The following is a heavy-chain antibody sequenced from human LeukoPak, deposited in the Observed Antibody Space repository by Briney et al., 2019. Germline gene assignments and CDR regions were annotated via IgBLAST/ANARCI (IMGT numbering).Heavy chain of an antibody. CDR2: ISYDGSNK. Sequence: SGGSLRLSCAASGFTFSSYGMHWVRQAPGKGLEWVAVISYDGSNKYYADSVKGRFTISRDNSKNTLYLQMNSLRAEDTAVYYCASQYSSSWDRAEYFQHWGQGTLVTVSS. CDR1: GFTFSSYG. D-gene: IGHD6-13*01. J-gene: IGHJ1*01. CDR3: ASQYSSSWDRAEYFQH. V-gene: IGHV3-30*03.